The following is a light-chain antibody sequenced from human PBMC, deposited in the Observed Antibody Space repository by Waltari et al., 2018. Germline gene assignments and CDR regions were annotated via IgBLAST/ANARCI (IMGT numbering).Light chain of an antibody. CDR3: MQALQSPIT. V-gene: IGKV2-28*01. J-gene: IGKJ4*01. CDR2: LAS. CDR1: QSLLNSNGYNY. Sequence: IVLTQSPLSLPVTPGEPASSSSRSSQSLLNSNGYNYLDWYLQKPGQSPQRLIYLASYRASGVPDRFSGSGSGTDFTLKISRVEAEDVGVYYGMQALQSPITFGGGTKVEIK.